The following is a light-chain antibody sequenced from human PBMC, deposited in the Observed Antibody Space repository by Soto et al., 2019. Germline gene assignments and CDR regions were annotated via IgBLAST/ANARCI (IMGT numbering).Light chain of an antibody. CDR1: QIISSY. V-gene: IGKV1-33*01. Sequence: DIQMTQSPSSLSASVVERVTITFRASQIISSYLNWYQQKLGKAPKLLIYDASNLETGVPSRFSGSGSGTYFSFTISSLQPEDFATYYCQQYSNLITFGQGTRLEIK. CDR2: DAS. CDR3: QQYSNLIT. J-gene: IGKJ5*01.